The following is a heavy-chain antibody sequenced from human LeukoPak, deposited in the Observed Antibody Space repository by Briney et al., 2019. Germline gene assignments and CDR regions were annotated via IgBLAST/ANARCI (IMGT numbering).Heavy chain of an antibody. J-gene: IGHJ4*02. V-gene: IGHV1-69*04. CDR1: GDSFNRFA. D-gene: IGHD5-18*01. CDR2: IMPTLGIT. CDR3: ARDHTDSIHY. Sequence: ASVKVSCKPSGDSFNRFAVNWVRQAPGQGLEWMGRIMPTLGITNYAKEFQARVTITADISPSAAYMELKNLTSLDTAVYYCARDHTDSIHYWGQGTQVTVSS.